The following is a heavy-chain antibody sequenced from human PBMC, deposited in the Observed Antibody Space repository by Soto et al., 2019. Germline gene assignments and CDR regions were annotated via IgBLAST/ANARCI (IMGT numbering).Heavy chain of an antibody. J-gene: IGHJ4*02. CDR2: ISGSGGST. CDR1: GFTFSSYA. V-gene: IGHV3-23*01. Sequence: GGSLRLSCAASGFTFSSYAMSWVRQAPGKGLEWVSAISGSGGSTYYADSVKGRFTISRDNSKNTRYLQMNSLRAEDTAVYYCAKVAVTMVRGAQDDFDYWGQGTLVTVSS. D-gene: IGHD3-10*01. CDR3: AKVAVTMVRGAQDDFDY.